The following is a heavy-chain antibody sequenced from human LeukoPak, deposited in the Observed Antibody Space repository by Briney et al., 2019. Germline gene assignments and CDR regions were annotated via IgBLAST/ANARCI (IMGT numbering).Heavy chain of an antibody. D-gene: IGHD6-6*01. J-gene: IGHJ4*02. CDR3: ARGFAREPIDY. CDR1: GYTFNNYD. Sequence: ASVKVSCKASGYTFNNYDINWVRQAPGQGLEWMGWMNPNSGNTGYAQKFQGRVTITRNTSISTAYMELSSLRSEDTAVYYCARGFAREPIDYWGQGTLVTVSS. V-gene: IGHV1-8*01. CDR2: MNPNSGNT.